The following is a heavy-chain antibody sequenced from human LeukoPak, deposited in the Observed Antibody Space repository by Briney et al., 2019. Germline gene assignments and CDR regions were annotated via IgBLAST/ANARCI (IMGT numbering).Heavy chain of an antibody. CDR2: INHSGST. Sequence: PSETLSLTCAVYGGSFSGYYWSWIRQPPGKGLEWIGEINHSGSTNYNPSLKSRVTISVDTSKNQFSLKLSSVTAADTAVYYCARVGDVDAFDIWGQGTMVTVSS. CDR3: ARVGDVDAFDI. D-gene: IGHD3-3*01. CDR1: GGSFSGYY. J-gene: IGHJ3*02. V-gene: IGHV4-34*01.